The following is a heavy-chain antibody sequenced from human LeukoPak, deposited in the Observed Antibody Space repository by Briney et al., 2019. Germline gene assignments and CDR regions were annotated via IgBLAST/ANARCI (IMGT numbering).Heavy chain of an antibody. D-gene: IGHD3-10*01. Sequence: PGGSLRLSCAASGFTFDDYAMSWVRQAPGKGLEWVSAISGSGGSTYYADSVKGRFTISRDNSKNTLYLQMNSLRAEDTAVYYCAKDHYYGSVPGAFDIWGQGTMVTVSS. J-gene: IGHJ3*02. CDR2: ISGSGGST. V-gene: IGHV3-23*01. CDR3: AKDHYYGSVPGAFDI. CDR1: GFTFDDYA.